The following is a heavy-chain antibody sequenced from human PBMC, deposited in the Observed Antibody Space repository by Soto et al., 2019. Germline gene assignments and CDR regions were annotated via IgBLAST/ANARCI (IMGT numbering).Heavy chain of an antibody. CDR1: GFTFDDYA. Sequence: EVQLVESGGGLVQPGRYLRLSCAASGFTFDDYAMHWVRQAPGLGLEWVSRSSWNSGSICYADSVKGRFTISRDNAKNSLYLQMNSLRAEDTALYYCAKAVGSYGNFDYWGRGTLVTVSS. J-gene: IGHJ4*02. CDR2: SSWNSGSI. D-gene: IGHD5-18*01. CDR3: AKAVGSYGNFDY. V-gene: IGHV3-9*01.